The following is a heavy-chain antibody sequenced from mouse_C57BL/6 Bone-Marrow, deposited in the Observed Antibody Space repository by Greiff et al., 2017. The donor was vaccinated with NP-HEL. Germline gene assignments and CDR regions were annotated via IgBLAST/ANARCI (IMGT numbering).Heavy chain of an antibody. CDR1: GYTFTDYY. J-gene: IGHJ3*01. Sequence: EVKLQQSGPELVKPGASVKISCKASGYTFTDYYMNWVKQSHGKSLEWIGDINPNNGGTSYNQKFKGKATLTVDKSSSTAYMELRSLTSEDSAVYYCARLGLGDWGQGTLVTVSA. CDR2: INPNNGGT. V-gene: IGHV1-26*01. D-gene: IGHD2-4*01. CDR3: ARLGLGD.